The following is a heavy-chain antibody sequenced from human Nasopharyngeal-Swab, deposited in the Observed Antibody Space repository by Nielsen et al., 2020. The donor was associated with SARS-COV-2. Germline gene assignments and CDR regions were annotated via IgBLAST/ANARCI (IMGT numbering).Heavy chain of an antibody. V-gene: IGHV1-18*04. J-gene: IGHJ3*02. Sequence: ASVKVSCKASGYTITSYGISWGRQATGQGLEWMGWISAYNGNTNYAQKLQGRVTMTTDTSTSTAYMELRSLRSDDTAVYYCARVPGNHDAFDIWGQGTMVTVSS. D-gene: IGHD2-2*01. CDR3: ARVPGNHDAFDI. CDR2: ISAYNGNT. CDR1: GYTITSYG.